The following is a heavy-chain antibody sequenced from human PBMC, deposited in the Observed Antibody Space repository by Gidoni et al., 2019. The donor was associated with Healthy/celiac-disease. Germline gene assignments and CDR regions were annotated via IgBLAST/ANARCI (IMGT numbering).Heavy chain of an antibody. CDR3: ARVMVRGVIPGMDV. CDR1: GFTFSRYS. J-gene: IGHJ6*02. V-gene: IGHV3-21*01. Sequence: EVQLVESGGGLVKPGGSLRLSRAASGFTFSRYSMNWVRQAPGKGLEWVSSISSSSSYIYYADSVKGRFTISRDNAKNSLYLQMNSLRAEDTAVYYCARVMVRGVIPGMDVWGQGTTVTVSS. D-gene: IGHD3-10*01. CDR2: ISSSSSYI.